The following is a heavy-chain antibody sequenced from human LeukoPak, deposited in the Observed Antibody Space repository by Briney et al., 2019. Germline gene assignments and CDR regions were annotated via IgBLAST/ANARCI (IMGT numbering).Heavy chain of an antibody. Sequence: SQTLSLTCTVSGASISSRSYDWGWIRQPPGKGLEWIGSFYYSGSTYYNPSLKSRATISVDTSKNQFSLKLTSVTAADTAVYYCASRDDYGDPFDPWGQGTLVTVSS. J-gene: IGHJ5*02. CDR2: FYYSGST. D-gene: IGHD4-17*01. V-gene: IGHV4-39*01. CDR1: GASISSRSYD. CDR3: ASRDDYGDPFDP.